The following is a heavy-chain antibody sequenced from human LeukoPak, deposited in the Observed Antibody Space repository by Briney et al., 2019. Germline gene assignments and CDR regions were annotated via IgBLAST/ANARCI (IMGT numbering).Heavy chain of an antibody. D-gene: IGHD6-13*01. J-gene: IGHJ6*02. CDR3: ARAQLVRHYYYGMDV. V-gene: IGHV3-23*01. CDR2: ISGSGGST. CDR1: GFTFSSYA. Sequence: GGSLRLSCAASGFTFSSYAMSWVRQAPGKGLEWVSAISGSGGSTYYADSVKGRFTISRDNSENTLYLQMNSLRAEDTAVYYCARAQLVRHYYYGMDVWGQGTTVTVSS.